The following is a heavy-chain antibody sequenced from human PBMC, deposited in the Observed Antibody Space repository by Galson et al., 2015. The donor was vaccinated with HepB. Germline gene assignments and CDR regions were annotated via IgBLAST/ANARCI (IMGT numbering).Heavy chain of an antibody. V-gene: IGHV3-74*01. D-gene: IGHD3-10*01. CDR2: IKDDGGST. CDR1: GFTFSSYR. CDR3: ARGSGSYLFDY. J-gene: IGHJ4*02. Sequence: SLRLSCAASGFTFSSYRMHWVRQAPGKGPVWVSRIKDDGGSTNYADSVKGRFTVSRDNAKNTLYLQMNNLRAEDTAVYHCARGSGSYLFDYWGQGTLVTVSS.